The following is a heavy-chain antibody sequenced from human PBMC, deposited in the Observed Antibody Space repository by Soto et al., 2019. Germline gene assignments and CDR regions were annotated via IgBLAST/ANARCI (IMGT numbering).Heavy chain of an antibody. CDR1: GFTFSSYS. Sequence: EVQLVESGGGLVKPGGSLRLSCAVSGFTFSSYSMNWVRQAPGKGLEWVSSISTSSTYIYYADSMKGRFTISRYNAKNLLLIQMNSLRADNTAVFFCARGYGDYGGDFYSGMAVWGQGTTVTVSS. CDR3: ARGYGDYGGDFYSGMAV. J-gene: IGHJ6*02. D-gene: IGHD4-17*01. CDR2: ISTSSTYI. V-gene: IGHV3-21*02.